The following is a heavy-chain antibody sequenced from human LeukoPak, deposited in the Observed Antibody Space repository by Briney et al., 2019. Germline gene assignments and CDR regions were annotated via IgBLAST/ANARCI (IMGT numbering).Heavy chain of an antibody. CDR3: AREKQLLWFGAPASGYFDY. V-gene: IGHV3-7*01. Sequence: GGSLRLSCAASGFTFSSYSMNWVRQAPGKGLEWVANIKQDGSEKYYVDSVKGRFTISRDNAKNSLYLQMNSLRAEDTAVYYCAREKQLLWFGAPASGYFDYWGQGALVTVSS. CDR2: IKQDGSEK. J-gene: IGHJ4*02. CDR1: GFTFSSYS. D-gene: IGHD3-10*01.